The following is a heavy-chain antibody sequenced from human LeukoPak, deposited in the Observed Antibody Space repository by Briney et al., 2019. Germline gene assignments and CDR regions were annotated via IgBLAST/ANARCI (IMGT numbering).Heavy chain of an antibody. D-gene: IGHD2/OR15-2a*01. CDR1: GYTFTSFS. J-gene: IGHJ4*02. CDR3: ARWGVHGTTTYCFDY. V-gene: IGHV1-18*01. Sequence: ASVKVSCKASGYTFTSFSITWVRQAPGQGLEWMGWISVYNGNTNYAQKLQGRVTMTTDTSTSTAYMELRSLRSDDTAVYYCARWGVHGTTTYCFDYWGQGSQVTVSS. CDR2: ISVYNGNT.